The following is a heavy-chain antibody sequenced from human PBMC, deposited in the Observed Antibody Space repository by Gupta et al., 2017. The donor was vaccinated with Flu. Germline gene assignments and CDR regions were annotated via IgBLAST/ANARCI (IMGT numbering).Heavy chain of an antibody. D-gene: IGHD1-26*01. J-gene: IGHJ4*02. CDR2: ISGSGGST. V-gene: IGHV3-23*01. Sequence: EVQLLESGGTLVQPGGSLRLSCAASGFTFSSCAMTWVRQAPGKGLEWVSTISGSGGSTYYADSVKGRFTISRDNSKNTLYLQVNSLRAEDTALYYCAKVVGKVKEVLLDFWGQGTLVTVSS. CDR3: AKVVGKVKEVLLDF. CDR1: GFTFSSCA.